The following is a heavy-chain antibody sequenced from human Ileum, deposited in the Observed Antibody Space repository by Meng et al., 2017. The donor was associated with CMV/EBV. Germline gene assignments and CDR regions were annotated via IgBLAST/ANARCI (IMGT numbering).Heavy chain of an antibody. CDR1: GFSFSSYS. V-gene: IGHV3-48*04. D-gene: IGHD1-1*01. CDR3: ARRSGGAFDY. Sequence: GESLKISCAASGFSFSSYSMNWVRQAPGKGLEWVSYISSSSSTIYYADSVKGRFTISRDNAKNSLYLQMNSLRAEDTAVYYCARRSGGAFDYWGQGNLVTVSS. J-gene: IGHJ4*02. CDR2: ISSSSSTI.